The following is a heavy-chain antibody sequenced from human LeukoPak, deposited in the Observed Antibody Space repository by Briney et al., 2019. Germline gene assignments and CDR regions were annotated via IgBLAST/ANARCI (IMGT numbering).Heavy chain of an antibody. CDR1: GFTFSSYA. V-gene: IGHV3-23*01. D-gene: IGHD5-18*01. Sequence: GGSLRLSCAASGFTFSSYAMSWVRQAPGKGLEWVSAISGSGGSTYYADSVKGRFTISRDNSKNTLYLQMNSLRAEDTAVYFCARGGSDTAMAHDYWGQGTLVTVSS. CDR3: ARGGSDTAMAHDY. J-gene: IGHJ4*02. CDR2: ISGSGGST.